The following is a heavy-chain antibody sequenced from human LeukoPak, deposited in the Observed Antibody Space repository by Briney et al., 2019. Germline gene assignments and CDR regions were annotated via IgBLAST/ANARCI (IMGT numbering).Heavy chain of an antibody. CDR1: GGSISSSSYY. Sequence: SQTLSLTCTVSGGSISSSSYYWGWIRQPPGKGLEWIGSIYYSGSTYYNPSLKSRVTISVDTSKNQFSLKLSSVTAADTAVYYCARHVGYYDSSGTGYFDYWGQGTLVTVSS. CDR3: ARHVGYYDSSGTGYFDY. V-gene: IGHV4-39*01. D-gene: IGHD3-22*01. CDR2: IYYSGST. J-gene: IGHJ4*02.